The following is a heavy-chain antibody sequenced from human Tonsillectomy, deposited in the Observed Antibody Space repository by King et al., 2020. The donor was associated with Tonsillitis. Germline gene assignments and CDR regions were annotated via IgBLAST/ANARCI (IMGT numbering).Heavy chain of an antibody. D-gene: IGHD6-13*01. V-gene: IGHV1-2*02. CDR2: INPNSGGT. CDR1: GYTFTGYY. CDR3: ARGYSSSWHPYYFDY. Sequence: VQLVESGAEVKKPGASVKVSCKASGYTFTGYYMHWVRQAPGQGLEWMGWINPNSGGTNYAQKFQGRVTMTSDTSISTAYMELSRLRSDDTAVYYCARGYSSSWHPYYFDYWGQGTLVTVSS. J-gene: IGHJ4*02.